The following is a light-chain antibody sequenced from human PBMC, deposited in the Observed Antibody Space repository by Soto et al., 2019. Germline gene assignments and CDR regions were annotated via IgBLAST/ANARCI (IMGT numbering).Light chain of an antibody. CDR3: QQTHSTLWT. Sequence: DIQMTQSPSSLSASVGDRVTITCRASQNINSHLHWYKQKPGKAPNLLIYAASTLESGVSSRFSGSGSGTDFTLTISSLQPEDFKTYYCQQTHSTLWTFGQGTKVDI. CDR2: AAS. J-gene: IGKJ1*01. CDR1: QNINSH. V-gene: IGKV1-39*01.